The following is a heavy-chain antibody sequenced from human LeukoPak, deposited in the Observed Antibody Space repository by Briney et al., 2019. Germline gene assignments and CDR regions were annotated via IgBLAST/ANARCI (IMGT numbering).Heavy chain of an antibody. V-gene: IGHV3-30-3*01. CDR2: ISYDGSNK. Sequence: GGSLRLSCAASGFTFSSYAMHGVRQAPGKGLEWVAVISYDGSNKYYADSVKGRFTISRDNSKNTLYLQMNSLRAEDTAVYYCASTPTDYWGQGTLVTVSS. J-gene: IGHJ4*02. CDR1: GFTFSSYA. CDR3: ASTPTDY.